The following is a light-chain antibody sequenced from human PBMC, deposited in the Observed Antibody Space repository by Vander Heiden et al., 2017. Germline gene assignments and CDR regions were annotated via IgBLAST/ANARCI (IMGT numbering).Light chain of an antibody. V-gene: IGKV3-15*01. CDR3: QQYNNWPPWT. J-gene: IGKJ1*01. CDR2: DAS. Sequence: IVLTQSSASQPEYPGERATHSCRDSQSVNNYLVCYQQTPGQAPRLLIYDASTRVSGIPGRFSGSGSGTEFTISSSMLQSEFFAVYYCQQYNNWPPWTFGQGTKLDVK. CDR1: QSVNNY.